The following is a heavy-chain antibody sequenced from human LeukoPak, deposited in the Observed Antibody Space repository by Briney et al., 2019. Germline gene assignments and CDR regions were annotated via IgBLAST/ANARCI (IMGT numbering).Heavy chain of an antibody. V-gene: IGHV3-23*01. CDR3: VKDNPLDY. CDR2: LSDSGGGT. CDR1: GFSLSSYG. J-gene: IGHJ4*02. Sequence: GGTLRLSCAASGFSLSSYGMTWVRQAPGKGLEWVSTLSDSGGGTYYADSVKGQFTISRDNSKNTLYLHINSLRPEDTALYYCVKDNPLDYWGQGTLVIVSS. D-gene: IGHD1-14*01.